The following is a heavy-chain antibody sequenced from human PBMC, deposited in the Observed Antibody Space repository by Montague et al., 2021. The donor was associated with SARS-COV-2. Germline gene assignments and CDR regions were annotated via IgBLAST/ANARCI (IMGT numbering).Heavy chain of an antibody. J-gene: IGHJ4*02. D-gene: IGHD6-6*01. CDR1: GASVASGNFY. Sequence: SETLSLTCTVSGASVASGNFYWSWIRQPPGKGLEWIGYMYYTGHTNYNPSLESRVTMPVDPSKNQFSLTLTPVTAADTAVYYCARSRANVPSRPGFDYWGQGALVTVSS. V-gene: IGHV4-61*01. CDR2: MYYTGHT. CDR3: ARSRANVPSRPGFDY.